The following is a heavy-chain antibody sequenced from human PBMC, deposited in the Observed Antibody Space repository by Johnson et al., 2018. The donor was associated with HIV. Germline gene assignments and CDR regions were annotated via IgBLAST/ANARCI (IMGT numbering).Heavy chain of an antibody. CDR1: GFTFSSYG. J-gene: IGHJ3*02. CDR3: AILCLSFIVYYPGYDAFDI. CDR2: IRYDGSNK. D-gene: IGHD3-22*01. Sequence: QVQLVESGGGVVQPGGSLRLSCAASGFTFSSYGMHWVRQAPGKGLEWVAFIRYDGSNKYYADSVKGRFTISRDNSKNTLYRQMNSLRAEDTAGYYCAILCLSFIVYYPGYDAFDIWGQGTMVTVSS. V-gene: IGHV3-30*02.